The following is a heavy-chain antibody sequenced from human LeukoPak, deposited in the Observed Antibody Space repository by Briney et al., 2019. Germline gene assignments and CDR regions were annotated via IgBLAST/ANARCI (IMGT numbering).Heavy chain of an antibody. CDR2: IRYDGSNK. D-gene: IGHD1-1*01. CDR3: AKLHTTGTPNGDY. Sequence: GGSLRLSCAASGFTFSSYGMHWVRQAPGKGLEWVAFIRYDGSNKYYADSVKGRFTISGDNSKNTLYLQMNSLRAEDTAVYYCAKLHTTGTPNGDYWGQGTPVTVSS. J-gene: IGHJ4*02. CDR1: GFTFSSYG. V-gene: IGHV3-30*02.